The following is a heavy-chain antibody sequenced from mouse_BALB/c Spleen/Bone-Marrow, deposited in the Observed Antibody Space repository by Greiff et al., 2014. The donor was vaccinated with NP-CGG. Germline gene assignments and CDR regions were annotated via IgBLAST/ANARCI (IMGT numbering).Heavy chain of an antibody. CDR1: GYTFTSYY. CDR3: TRSNGNCFAY. V-gene: IGHV1S81*02. J-gene: IGHJ3*01. CDR2: INPSNGGT. Sequence: QVQLQQPGAELVKPGASVKLSCKASGYTFTSYYMYWVKQRPGQGLEWIGEINPSNGGTNFNEKFKSKATLTVDKSSSTAYMQLSSLTSEDSAVYYCTRSNGNCFAYWGQGTLVTVSA. D-gene: IGHD2-1*01.